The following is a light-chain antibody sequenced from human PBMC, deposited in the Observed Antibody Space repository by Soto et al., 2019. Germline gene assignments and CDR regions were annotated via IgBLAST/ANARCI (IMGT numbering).Light chain of an antibody. J-gene: IGKJ5*01. CDR1: RNVSIY. V-gene: IGKV1-39*01. CDR3: QQSYKLPS. Sequence: EIPLTQSPSSLAASVGDRLTLTCRASRNVSIYLNWYQHKPGTGPTLLIPATSNLQIGVPSRFSGSGSGTEFTLTISSLEPEDFGSYYCQQSYKLPSFGQGTRLVIK. CDR2: ATS.